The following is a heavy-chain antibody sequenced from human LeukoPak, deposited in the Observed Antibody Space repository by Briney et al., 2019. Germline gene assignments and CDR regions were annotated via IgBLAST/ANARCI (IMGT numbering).Heavy chain of an antibody. CDR2: INPNSGGT. J-gene: IGHJ4*02. CDR1: GYTFTSYY. D-gene: IGHD3-16*01. Sequence: ASVKVSCKASGYTFTSYYMHWVRQAPGQGLEWMGWINPNSGGTNYAQKFQGRVTMTRDTSISTAYMELSRLRSDDTAVYYCARSVGGDDYFDYWGQGTLVTVSS. CDR3: ARSVGGDDYFDY. V-gene: IGHV1-2*02.